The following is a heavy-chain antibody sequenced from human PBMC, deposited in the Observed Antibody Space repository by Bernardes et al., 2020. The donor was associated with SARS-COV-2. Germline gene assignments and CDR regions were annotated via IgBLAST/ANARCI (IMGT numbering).Heavy chain of an antibody. CDR2: ISGETGYT. CDR3: ARDTPRFTASMDFES. J-gene: IGHJ4*02. V-gene: IGHV3-11*05. D-gene: IGHD3-9*01. CDR1: GFIFSDSY. Sequence: GGSLRLSCTASGFIFSDSYMSWIRQAPGKGLEWISYISGETGYTNYAGSVKGRFTISRDNARNSLYLQMTNLRADDTATYFCARDTPRFTASMDFESWGQGTLVTVSS.